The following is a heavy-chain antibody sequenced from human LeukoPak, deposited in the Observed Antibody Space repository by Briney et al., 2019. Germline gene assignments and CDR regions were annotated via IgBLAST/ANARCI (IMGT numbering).Heavy chain of an antibody. CDR3: VRGDGDLFDF. V-gene: IGHV3-21*06. J-gene: IGHJ4*02. CDR1: GFAFSIYA. D-gene: IGHD4-17*01. CDR2: ISKTSANI. Sequence: GGSPRLSCAASGFAFSIYAMNWVRQAPGKGLEWVSFISKTSANIYYGASVRGRFTISRDNLKNSILLEMSSLRAEDTGVYYCVRGDGDLFDFWGQGTLVSVSS.